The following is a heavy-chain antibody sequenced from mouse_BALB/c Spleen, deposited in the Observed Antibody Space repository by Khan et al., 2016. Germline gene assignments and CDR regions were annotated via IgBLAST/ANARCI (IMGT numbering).Heavy chain of an antibody. V-gene: IGHV5-6*01. Sequence: EVELVESGGDLVKPGGSLNLSCAASGFTFSSYGMSWVRQTPDKRLEWVATISTGGSYTYSPDSVKGRFSISRDNANNTLYLHMSSPQSEDTAMXDCATQRNYARSYRWYVDVGGAGTTVTVSA. CDR3: ATQRNYARSYRWYVDV. J-gene: IGHJ1*01. CDR2: ISTGGSYT. CDR1: GFTFSSYG. D-gene: IGHD1-1*01.